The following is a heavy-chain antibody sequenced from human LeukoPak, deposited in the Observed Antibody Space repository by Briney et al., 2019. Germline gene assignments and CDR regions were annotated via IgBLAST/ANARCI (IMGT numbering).Heavy chain of an antibody. J-gene: IGHJ4*02. CDR1: EYTFIGYY. D-gene: IGHD4-11*01. Sequence: ASVKVSCKASEYTFIGYYMHWVRQAPGQGLEWMGWINPRSGGTNYAEKFQGRVSMTRDTSINTAYMELRRLRFDDTAVYYCARGDSAAHFFDFWGQGSLVTVSS. CDR2: INPRSGGT. V-gene: IGHV1-2*02. CDR3: ARGDSAAHFFDF.